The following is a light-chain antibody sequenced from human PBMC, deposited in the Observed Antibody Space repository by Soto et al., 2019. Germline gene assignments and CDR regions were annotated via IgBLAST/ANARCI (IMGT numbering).Light chain of an antibody. V-gene: IGLV2-18*02. Sequence: QSVLTQPPSVSGSPGQSVAISCTGTSSDVGSYNRVSWYQQPPGTAPKLFFYEVSDRPSGVPDRFSGSKSGNTASLTISGLQAEEEAYYYCSSYASSSTYVFGTGTKLTVL. J-gene: IGLJ1*01. CDR2: EVS. CDR3: SSYASSSTYV. CDR1: SSDVGSYNR.